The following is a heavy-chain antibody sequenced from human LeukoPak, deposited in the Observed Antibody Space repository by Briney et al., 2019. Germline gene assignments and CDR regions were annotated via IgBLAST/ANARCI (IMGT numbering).Heavy chain of an antibody. CDR3: ARGSSSWWENYFDY. CDR2: IYTDGST. D-gene: IGHD6-13*01. Sequence: SQTLSLTCTVSGGSISSGSYYWSWIRQPAGKGLEWIGRIYTDGSTYYNPSLKSRVTVSVDTSKNQFSLKLSSVTAADTAVYYCARGSSSWWENYFDYWGQGTLVTVSS. CDR1: GGSISSGSYY. J-gene: IGHJ4*02. V-gene: IGHV4-61*02.